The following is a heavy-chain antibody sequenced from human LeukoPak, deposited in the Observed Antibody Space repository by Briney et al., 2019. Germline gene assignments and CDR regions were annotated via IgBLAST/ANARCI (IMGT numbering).Heavy chain of an antibody. V-gene: IGHV3-23*01. CDR3: AKGRGYCSGGSCYPTYFDY. CDR2: ISGSGGST. Sequence: HAGGSLRLSCAASGFTFSSYAMSWVRQAPGKGLEWVSAISGSGGSTYYADSVKGRFTISRDNSKNTLYLQMSSLRAEDTAVYYCAKGRGYCSGGSCYPTYFDYWGQGTLVTVSS. D-gene: IGHD2-15*01. J-gene: IGHJ4*02. CDR1: GFTFSSYA.